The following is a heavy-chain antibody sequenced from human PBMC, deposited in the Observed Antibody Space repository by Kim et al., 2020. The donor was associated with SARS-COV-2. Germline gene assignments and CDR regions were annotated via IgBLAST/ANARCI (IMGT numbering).Heavy chain of an antibody. CDR3: ARDSHIVVVTANDY. CDR1: GYTFTSYG. V-gene: IGHV1-18*01. D-gene: IGHD2-21*02. Sequence: ASVKVSCKASGYTFTSYGISWVRQAPGQGLEWMGWISAYNGNTNYAQKLQGRVTMTTDTSTSTAYMELRSLRSDDTAVYYCARDSHIVVVTANDYWGQGTLVTVSS. CDR2: ISAYNGNT. J-gene: IGHJ4*02.